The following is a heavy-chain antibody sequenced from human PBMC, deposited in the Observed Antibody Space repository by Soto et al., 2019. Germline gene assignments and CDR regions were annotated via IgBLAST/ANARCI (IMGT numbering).Heavy chain of an antibody. J-gene: IGHJ5*02. D-gene: IGHD2-21*02. V-gene: IGHV1-69*12. CDR3: AREGAYCGGDCYYWFDP. CDR1: GGTFSSYA. CDR2: IIPIFGTA. Sequence: QVQLVQSGAEVKKPGSSVTVSCKASGGTFSSYAISWVRQAPGQGLEWMGGIIPIFGTANYAQKFQGRVTITADESTSTAYMELSSLRSEDTAVYYCAREGAYCGGDCYYWFDPWGQGTLVTVSS.